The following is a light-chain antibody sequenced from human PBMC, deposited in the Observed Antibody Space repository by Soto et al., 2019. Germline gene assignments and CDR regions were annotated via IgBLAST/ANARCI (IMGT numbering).Light chain of an antibody. Sequence: EIVLTQSPGTLSLSPGERATLSCRASQSVRSSFLAWYQQKPGQAPRLLIYAISSRATGIPDRFSGSGSGTDFTLTISRLKPEDFAVFYWQQYSSYPLTFGGGTKVEIK. CDR3: QQYSSYPLT. J-gene: IGKJ4*01. CDR2: AIS. CDR1: QSVRSSF. V-gene: IGKV3-20*01.